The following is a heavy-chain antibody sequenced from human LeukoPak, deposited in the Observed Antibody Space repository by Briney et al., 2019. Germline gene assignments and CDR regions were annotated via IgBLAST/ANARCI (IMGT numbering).Heavy chain of an antibody. Sequence: ASVKVSCKASGYTFTSYYMHWVRQAPGQGLEWMGIINPSGGSTSYAQKFQGRVTMTRDMSTSTVYMELSSLRSEDTAVYYCARDPYSSSSGGYFQHWGQGTLVTVSS. D-gene: IGHD6-6*01. J-gene: IGHJ1*01. V-gene: IGHV1-46*01. CDR3: ARDPYSSSSGGYFQH. CDR1: GYTFTSYY. CDR2: INPSGGST.